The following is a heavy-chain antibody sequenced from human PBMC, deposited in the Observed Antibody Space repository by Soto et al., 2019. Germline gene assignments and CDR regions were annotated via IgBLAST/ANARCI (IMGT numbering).Heavy chain of an antibody. D-gene: IGHD6-6*01. Sequence: GESLKISCAASGFTFSSYWMSWVRQAPGKGLEWEANIKQDGSEKYYVDSVKGRFTISRDNAKNSLYLQMNSLRAEDTAVYYCARDLGSSSDYWGQGTLVTVSS. J-gene: IGHJ4*02. CDR3: ARDLGSSSDY. V-gene: IGHV3-7*01. CDR1: GFTFSSYW. CDR2: IKQDGSEK.